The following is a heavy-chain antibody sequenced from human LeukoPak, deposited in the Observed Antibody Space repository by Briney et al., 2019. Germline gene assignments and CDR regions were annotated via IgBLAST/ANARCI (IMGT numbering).Heavy chain of an antibody. J-gene: IGHJ3*02. CDR3: GKVGGVVPDAFDI. CDR2: ISWNSGSI. CDR1: GFTFDDYA. Sequence: GGSLRLSCATSGFTFDDYAMHWVRQAPGRGLEGVSGISWNSGSINYAGSVKGRSTISRDNAKNSLYLQMNNLRAEDTALYYCGKVGGVVPDAFDIWGQGTMVTASS. V-gene: IGHV3-9*01. D-gene: IGHD4-23*01.